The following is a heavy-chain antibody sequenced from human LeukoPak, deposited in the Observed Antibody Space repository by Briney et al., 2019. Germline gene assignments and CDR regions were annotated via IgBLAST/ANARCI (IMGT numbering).Heavy chain of an antibody. Sequence: HAGGSLRLSCTASGFTFGDHSVSWFRQAPGKGLEWEGFIISKAYGGTAEYAASGKGRFTISKDDSKSVAYLQMDSLKTEDTAVYYCTREIRYFDWFQADYWGQGTLVTVSS. D-gene: IGHD3-9*01. V-gene: IGHV3-49*03. CDR2: IISKAYGGTA. CDR1: GFTFGDHS. J-gene: IGHJ4*02. CDR3: TREIRYFDWFQADY.